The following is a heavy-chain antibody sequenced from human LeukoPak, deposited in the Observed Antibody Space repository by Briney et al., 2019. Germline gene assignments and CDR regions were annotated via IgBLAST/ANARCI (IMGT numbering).Heavy chain of an antibody. CDR3: ARGYYDSSGYYPTGYFQH. V-gene: IGHV4-34*01. D-gene: IGHD3-22*01. CDR1: GGSLSGYY. J-gene: IGHJ1*01. Sequence: SETLSLTCAVYGGSLSGYYWSWIRQPPGKGLEWIGEINHSGSTNYNPSLKSRVTIPVDTSKNQFSLKLSSVTAADTAVYYCARGYYDSSGYYPTGYFQHWGQGTLVTVSS. CDR2: INHSGST.